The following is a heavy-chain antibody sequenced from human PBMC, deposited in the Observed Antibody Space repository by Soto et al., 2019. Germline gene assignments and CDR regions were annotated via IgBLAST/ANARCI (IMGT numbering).Heavy chain of an antibody. J-gene: IGHJ4*02. D-gene: IGHD5-12*01. V-gene: IGHV3-7*04. CDR2: IKKDGSEK. CDR3: AGAPGWLIEN. CDR1: GFTFSTYW. Sequence: EVQLVESGGGLVQPGGSLRLSCAASGFTFSTYWMFWVRQAPGKGLEWVATIKKDGSEKLYVDSMKGRFTISRDNAKNSLHLQMNSLRVEDTAVYFCAGAPGWLIENWGQGTLVTVSS.